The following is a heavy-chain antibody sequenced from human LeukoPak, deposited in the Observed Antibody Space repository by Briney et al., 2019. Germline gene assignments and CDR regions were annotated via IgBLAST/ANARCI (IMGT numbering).Heavy chain of an antibody. J-gene: IGHJ4*02. D-gene: IGHD6-19*01. CDR3: ARGQGIAVAGTYDY. Sequence: SETLSLTCAVYGGSFSGYYWSWIRQPPGKGLEWNGEINHSGSTNSNPSLKSRVTISVDTSKNQFSLKLSSVTAADTAVYYCARGQGIAVAGTYDYWGQGTLVTVSS. V-gene: IGHV4-34*01. CDR2: INHSGST. CDR1: GGSFSGYY.